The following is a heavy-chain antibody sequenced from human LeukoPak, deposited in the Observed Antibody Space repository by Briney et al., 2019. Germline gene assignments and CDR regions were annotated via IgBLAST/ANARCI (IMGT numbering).Heavy chain of an antibody. CDR3: ARLEYSSSWYSLDY. Sequence: SSETLSLTCTVSGGSISSYYWSWIRQPPGKGLEWIGYIYYSGSTNYNPSLKSRVTISVDTSKNQFSLKLSSVTAADTAVYYCARLEYSSSWYSLDYWGQGTLVTVSS. CDR1: GGSISSYY. CDR2: IYYSGST. V-gene: IGHV4-59*01. J-gene: IGHJ4*02. D-gene: IGHD6-13*01.